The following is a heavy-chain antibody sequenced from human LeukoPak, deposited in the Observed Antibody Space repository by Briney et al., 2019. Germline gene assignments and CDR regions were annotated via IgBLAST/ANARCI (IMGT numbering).Heavy chain of an antibody. D-gene: IGHD3-16*01. CDR3: TRVSYADGGYFDY. J-gene: IGHJ4*02. CDR2: ISRTTNYT. CDR1: GFTFNSYS. Sequence: PGGSLRLSCAASGFTFNSYSMNWVRQAPGKGLEWVSSISRTTNYTYYTDSVKGRFTISRDNAKNSLYLQMNSLTAEDTAVYYCTRVSYADGGYFDYWGQGTLVTVSS. V-gene: IGHV3-21*01.